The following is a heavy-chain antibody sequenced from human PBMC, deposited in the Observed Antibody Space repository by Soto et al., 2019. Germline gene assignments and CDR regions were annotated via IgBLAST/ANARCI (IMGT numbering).Heavy chain of an antibody. J-gene: IGHJ5*02. CDR1: GCSISSGGYS. V-gene: IGHV4-30-2*01. CDR3: ARVPGP. CDR2: IYHSGST. Sequence: LQLQESGSGLVKPSQTLSLTCAVSGCSISSGGYSWSWIRQPPGKCLEWIGYIYHSGSTYYNPSLKSRVTISVDRSKNQFSLKLSSVTAADTAVYYCARVPGPWVQGTLVTVSS. D-gene: IGHD7-27*01.